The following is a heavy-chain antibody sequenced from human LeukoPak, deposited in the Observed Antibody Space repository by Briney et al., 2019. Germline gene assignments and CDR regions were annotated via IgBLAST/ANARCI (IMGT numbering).Heavy chain of an antibody. V-gene: IGHV1-2*02. CDR1: GYTFTDYY. D-gene: IGHD4-17*01. CDR3: ARDRDGAQGGY. Sequence: ASVKVSCKASGYTFTDYYIHWVRQAPGRGLEWMGWINPNSGGTNYAQKFQGRVTMTRDTSISTAYMELSRLRSDDTAVYYCARDRDGAQGGYWGQGTLVTVSS. CDR2: INPNSGGT. J-gene: IGHJ4*02.